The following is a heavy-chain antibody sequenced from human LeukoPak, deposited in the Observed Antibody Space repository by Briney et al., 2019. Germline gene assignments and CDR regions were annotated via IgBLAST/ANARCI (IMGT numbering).Heavy chain of an antibody. CDR2: IRGSDGST. D-gene: IGHD4-17*01. J-gene: IGHJ4*02. CDR1: GFPFSTYA. CDR3: AKDVYGDYGGLDY. Sequence: GGSLRLSCAASGFPFSTYAMSWVRQAPGKGLEWVSSIRGSDGSTYYVDSVKGRFAISRDNSKNTLYLQMNSLRAEDTAVYYCAKDVYGDYGGLDYWGQGTLVTVSS. V-gene: IGHV3-23*01.